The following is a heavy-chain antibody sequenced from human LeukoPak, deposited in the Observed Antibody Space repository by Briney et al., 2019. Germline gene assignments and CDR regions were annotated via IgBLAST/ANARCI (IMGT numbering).Heavy chain of an antibody. V-gene: IGHV4-34*01. Sequence: SETLSLTCAVYGGSFSGYYWSWIRQPPGKGLEWIGEINHSGSTNYNPSLKSRVTISVDTSKNQFSLKLSSVTAADTAVYYCARDPVVGRYFDYWGQGTLVTVSS. J-gene: IGHJ4*02. CDR1: GGSFSGYY. CDR3: ARDPVVGRYFDY. CDR2: INHSGST.